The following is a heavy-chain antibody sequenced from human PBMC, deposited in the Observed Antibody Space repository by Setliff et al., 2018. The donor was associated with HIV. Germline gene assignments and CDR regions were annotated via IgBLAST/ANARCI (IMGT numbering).Heavy chain of an antibody. CDR2: ISGSGGST. J-gene: IGHJ4*02. CDR1: GFTFGDYG. CDR3: AKVGA. Sequence: GGSLRLSCTTSGFTFGDYGLSWVRQAPGKGLEWVSAISGSGGSTYYADSVRGRFTISRDNSKNTLYLQMNSLRAEDTAVYYCAKVGAWGQGTLVTVSS. V-gene: IGHV3-23*01.